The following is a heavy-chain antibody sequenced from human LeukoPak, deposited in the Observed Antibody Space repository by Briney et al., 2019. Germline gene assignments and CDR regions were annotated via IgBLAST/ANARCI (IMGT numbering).Heavy chain of an antibody. J-gene: IGHJ1*01. CDR2: INQDGSEK. V-gene: IGHV3-7*01. Sequence: GGSLRLSCAASGFTFRTYLMGWVRQAPGKALEWVANINQDGSEKYYLDSVKGRFTISRDNAKNSLYLQMNSLRAEDTAVYYCARELVVGPAEYFQHWGQGTLVTVSS. D-gene: IGHD2-8*02. CDR3: ARELVVGPAEYFQH. CDR1: GFTFRTYL.